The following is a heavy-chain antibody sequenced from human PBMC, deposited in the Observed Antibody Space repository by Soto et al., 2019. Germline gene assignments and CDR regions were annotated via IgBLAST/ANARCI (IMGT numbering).Heavy chain of an antibody. Sequence: SETLSLTCTVSDGSISTSSYYWGWIRQSPGKGLEWIGTIFYTGRTYYNPSLESRVTLSVDTSKNQFSLHLTSVTAADTAVYYCTRHHPHHYDRSGYLDYWGQGALVTVSS. CDR2: IFYTGRT. D-gene: IGHD3-22*01. CDR1: DGSISTSSYY. J-gene: IGHJ4*02. CDR3: TRHHPHHYDRSGYLDY. V-gene: IGHV4-39*01.